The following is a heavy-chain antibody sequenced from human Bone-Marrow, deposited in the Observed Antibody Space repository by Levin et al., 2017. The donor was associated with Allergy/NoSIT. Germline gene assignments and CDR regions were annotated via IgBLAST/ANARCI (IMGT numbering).Heavy chain of an antibody. CDR2: IYYSGST. CDR1: GGSISSSSYY. V-gene: IGHV4-39*01. CDR3: ARAVDYYDGSSYPDY. Sequence: KASETLSLTCTVSGGSISSSSYYWDWIRQPPGKGLEWIGSIYYSGSTYYNPSLRSRITISVDTSKNQFSLKLSSVTAADTAVYYCARAVDYYDGSSYPDYWGQGTLVTVSS. D-gene: IGHD3-22*01. J-gene: IGHJ4*02.